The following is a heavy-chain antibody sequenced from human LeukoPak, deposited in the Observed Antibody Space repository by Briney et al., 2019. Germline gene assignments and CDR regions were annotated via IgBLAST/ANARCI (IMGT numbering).Heavy chain of an antibody. CDR1: GGSISSGDYY. J-gene: IGHJ4*02. Sequence: SQTLSLTCTDSGGSISSGDYYWSWIRQPPGKGLEWIGYIYYSGSTYYNPSLKSRVTISVDTSKNQFSLKLSSVTAADTAVYYCARAMEGYSYGNDFDYWGQGTLVTVSS. CDR2: IYYSGST. D-gene: IGHD5-18*01. CDR3: ARAMEGYSYGNDFDY. V-gene: IGHV4-30-4*01.